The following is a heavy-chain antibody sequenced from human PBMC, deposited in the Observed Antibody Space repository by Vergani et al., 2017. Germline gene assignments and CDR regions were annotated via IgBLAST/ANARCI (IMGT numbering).Heavy chain of an antibody. CDR2: ISWNSGSI. Sequence: EVQLVESGGGLVQPGRSLRLSSAASGLPFDDYAMPCVRRAPGKGLEWVSGISWNSGSIGYADSVKGRFTISRDNAKNSLYLQMNSSRAEDTALYYCAKEWSIAVALFDYWDQGTLVTVSS. V-gene: IGHV3-9*01. J-gene: IGHJ4*02. D-gene: IGHD6-19*01. CDR1: GLPFDDYA. CDR3: AKEWSIAVALFDY.